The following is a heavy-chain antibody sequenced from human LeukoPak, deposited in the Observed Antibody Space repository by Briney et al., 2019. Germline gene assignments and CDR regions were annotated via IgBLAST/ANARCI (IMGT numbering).Heavy chain of an antibody. J-gene: IGHJ4*02. V-gene: IGHV1-69*04. CDR1: GGTCSSYA. Sequence: GSSVKVSCKASGGTCSSYAISWVRQAPEQGLEWMGRIIPILGIANYAQKFQGRVTITADKSTSTAYMELSSLRSEDTAVYYCARTPGGELYGPVDYWGQGTLVTVSS. D-gene: IGHD3-16*01. CDR3: ARTPGGELYGPVDY. CDR2: IIPILGIA.